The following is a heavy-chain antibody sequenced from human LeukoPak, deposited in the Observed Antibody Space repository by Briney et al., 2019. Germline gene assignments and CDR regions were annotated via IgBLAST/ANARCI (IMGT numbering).Heavy chain of an antibody. CDR1: GFTFSSYG. Sequence: PGGSLRLSCAASGFTFSSYGMCWVRQAPGKGLEWVAFIRYDGNEKYYTDSVKGRFTISRDKSKNSLYLQMNSLRTEDTAVYYCAKSHVSGWYYYDYWGQGTLVTVSS. V-gene: IGHV3-30*02. D-gene: IGHD6-19*01. CDR3: AKSHVSGWYYYDY. J-gene: IGHJ4*02. CDR2: IRYDGNEK.